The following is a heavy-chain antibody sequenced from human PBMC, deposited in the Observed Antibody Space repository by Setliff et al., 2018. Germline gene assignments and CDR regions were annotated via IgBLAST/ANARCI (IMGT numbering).Heavy chain of an antibody. V-gene: IGHV3-15*01. D-gene: IGHD2-8*02. CDR2: IKGPGAT. CDR1: GFTFSAAW. Sequence: PGGSLRLSCAASGFTFSAAWMTWLRLGPGKGLEWVALIKGPGATDYSASVKDRFTISRDNSKNILYLQMNNLKSEDTAVHYCAADFPGGALPFDHLGQGTMVTVSS. CDR3: AADFPGGALPFDH. J-gene: IGHJ4*02.